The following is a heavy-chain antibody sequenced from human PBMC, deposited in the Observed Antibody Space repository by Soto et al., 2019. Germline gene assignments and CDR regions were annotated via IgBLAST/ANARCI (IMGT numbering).Heavy chain of an antibody. Sequence: ASETLSLTCTVSGGSINNKSYYWGWIRQSPGKGLEWIGSVYYSGATYYNPSLKSRVTISVDTSKSQFSLNLRSMTAADTAVYYCARQEVSVTADNWFDPWGQGSLVTVSS. CDR3: ARQEVSVTADNWFDP. D-gene: IGHD2-21*02. J-gene: IGHJ5*02. CDR2: VYYSGAT. V-gene: IGHV4-39*01. CDR1: GGSINNKSYY.